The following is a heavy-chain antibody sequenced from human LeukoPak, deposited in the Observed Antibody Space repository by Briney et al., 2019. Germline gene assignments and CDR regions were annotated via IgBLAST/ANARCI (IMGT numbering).Heavy chain of an antibody. V-gene: IGHV1-46*01. D-gene: IGHD1-26*01. CDR2: INPSGGST. CDR3: ASPKVGATTSDYYYYGMDV. CDR1: GYTFTTYY. J-gene: IGHJ6*02. Sequence: GASVKVSCKASGYTFTTYYMHWVRQAPGQGLEWMGIINPSGGSTSYAQKFQGRVTMTRDTSTSTAYMELSSLRSEDTAVYYCASPKVGATTSDYYYYGMDVWGQGTTVTVSS.